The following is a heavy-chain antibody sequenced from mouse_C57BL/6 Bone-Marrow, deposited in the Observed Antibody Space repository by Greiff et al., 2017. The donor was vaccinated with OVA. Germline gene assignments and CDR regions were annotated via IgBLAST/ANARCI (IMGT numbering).Heavy chain of an antibody. V-gene: IGHV1-82*01. D-gene: IGHD2-4*01. CDR1: GYAFSSSW. Sequence: QVQLQQSGPELVKPGASVKISCKASGYAFSSSWLNWVKQRPGKGLAWIGRIYPGDGDTNYNGKFKGKATLTADKSSSTAYMQLSSLTSEDSAVYFCARNDYAMQSPLWFAYWGQGTLVTVSA. CDR2: IYPGDGDT. J-gene: IGHJ3*01. CDR3: ARNDYAMQSPLWFAY.